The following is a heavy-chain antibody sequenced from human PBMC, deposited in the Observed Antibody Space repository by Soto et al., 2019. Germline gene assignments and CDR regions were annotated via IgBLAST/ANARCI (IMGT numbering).Heavy chain of an antibody. V-gene: IGHV3-33*01. J-gene: IGHJ4*02. CDR1: GFTFSSYG. Sequence: PGGSLRLSCAASGFTFSSYGIHWVRQAPGKGLEWVAVIWYDGSNKYYADSVKGRFTISRDNSKNTLYLQMNSLRAEDTAVYYCATLGYCSSTSCYPFDYWGQGTLVTVSS. D-gene: IGHD2-2*01. CDR2: IWYDGSNK. CDR3: ATLGYCSSTSCYPFDY.